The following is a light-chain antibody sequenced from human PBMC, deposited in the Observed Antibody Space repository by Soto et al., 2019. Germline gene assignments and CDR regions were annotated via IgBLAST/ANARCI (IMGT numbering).Light chain of an antibody. Sequence: EIVLTQSPGTLSLSPGERATLSCRASQTVSSMFLAWYQQKPGQAPRLLIYGALSRATGIPDRFSGSGSGTDFTLTISRLEPEDFALYYCQQYATSPLTFGGGTKVDIK. J-gene: IGKJ4*01. CDR1: QTVSSMF. CDR2: GAL. V-gene: IGKV3-20*01. CDR3: QQYATSPLT.